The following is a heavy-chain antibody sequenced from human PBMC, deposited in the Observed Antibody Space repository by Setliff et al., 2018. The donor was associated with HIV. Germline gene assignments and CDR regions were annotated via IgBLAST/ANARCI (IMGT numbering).Heavy chain of an antibody. CDR1: GGSISSYY. Sequence: SETLSLTCTVSGGSISSYYWSWIRQPPGKGLEWIGYIYYSGSTNYNPSLKSRVTISVDTSKNQSSLKLSSVAAADTAVYYCAICGGDCYSLDYWGQGTLVTVSS. J-gene: IGHJ4*02. CDR3: AICGGDCYSLDY. D-gene: IGHD2-21*02. V-gene: IGHV4-59*08. CDR2: IYYSGST.